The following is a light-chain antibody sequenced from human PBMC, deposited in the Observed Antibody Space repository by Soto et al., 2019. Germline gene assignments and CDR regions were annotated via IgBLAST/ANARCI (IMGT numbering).Light chain of an antibody. V-gene: IGKV3-11*01. CDR2: DAS. J-gene: IGKJ5*01. CDR1: QSVSNY. Sequence: EIVLTQSPATLSLSLGERATLSCRASQSVSNYLAWYQLKPGQAPRLLIYDASNRATGIPARFSGSGSGTDFTLTISSLEPEDFAVYYCQQRSNWPTITFGQGTRLEIK. CDR3: QQRSNWPTIT.